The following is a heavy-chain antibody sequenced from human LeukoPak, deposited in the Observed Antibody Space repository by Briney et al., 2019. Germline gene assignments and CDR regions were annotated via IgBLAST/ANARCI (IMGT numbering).Heavy chain of an antibody. Sequence: GGSLRLSCAASGFTFDDYTMHWVRQAPGKGLEWVSLISWDGGSTYYADSVKGRFTISRDNSKNSLYLQMNSLRTEDTALYYCAKSLLGRHSPTSEYGMDVWGQGTTVTVSS. CDR2: ISWDGGST. V-gene: IGHV3-43*01. D-gene: IGHD1-1*01. CDR3: AKSLLGRHSPTSEYGMDV. CDR1: GFTFDDYT. J-gene: IGHJ6*02.